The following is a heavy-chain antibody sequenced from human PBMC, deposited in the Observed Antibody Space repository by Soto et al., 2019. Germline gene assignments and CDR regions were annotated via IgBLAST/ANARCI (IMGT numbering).Heavy chain of an antibody. CDR2: IKSKTDGGTT. CDR3: TTDPVTMIVVVPSSG. V-gene: IGHV3-15*07. D-gene: IGHD3-22*01. Sequence: GGSLRLSCAASGFTFSNAGMDWVRQAPGKGLEWVGRIKSKTDGGTTDYAAPVKGRFTISRDDSKNTLYLQMNSLKTEDTAVYYCTTDPVTMIVVVPSSGWGQGTLVTVSS. CDR1: GFTFSNAG. J-gene: IGHJ4*02.